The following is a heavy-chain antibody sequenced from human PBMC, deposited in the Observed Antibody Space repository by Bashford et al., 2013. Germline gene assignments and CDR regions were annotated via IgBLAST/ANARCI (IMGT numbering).Heavy chain of an antibody. CDR3: ARAGRGEYSSSWSPSALYYFDY. CDR2: INGGNGNT. J-gene: IGHJ4*02. V-gene: IGHV1-3*03. D-gene: IGHD6-13*01. Sequence: WVRQAPGQSLEWMGWINGGNGNTMYSQKFQGRFTISRDNSKNTLYLQMGSLRAEDMAVYYCARAGRGEYSSSWSPSALYYFDYWGQGTLVTVSS.